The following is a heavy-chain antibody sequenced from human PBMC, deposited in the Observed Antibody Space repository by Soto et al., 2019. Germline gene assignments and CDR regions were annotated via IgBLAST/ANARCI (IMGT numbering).Heavy chain of an antibody. V-gene: IGHV4-61*01. J-gene: IGHJ6*04. Sequence: PSETLSLTCTVSGDSVSSHSYFWTWIRQPPRKGLECIGYILYNGITNYNPSLKSRATISVDMSKNQFSLKLASVTAADTAVFYFARPSISHYAMAFWGKGSTVTGSS. CDR1: GDSVSSHSYF. D-gene: IGHD3-16*01. CDR3: ARPSISHYAMAF. CDR2: ILYNGIT.